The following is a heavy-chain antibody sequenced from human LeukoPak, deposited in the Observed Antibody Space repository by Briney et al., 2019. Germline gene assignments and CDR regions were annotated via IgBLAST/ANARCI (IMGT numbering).Heavy chain of an antibody. J-gene: IGHJ6*03. V-gene: IGHV3-30*02. CDR2: KRYDGSNE. CDR3: AKDGCSTSCYGFRNYYYYMDV. D-gene: IGHD2-2*01. CDR1: GFTFSSYG. Sequence: PGGSLRLSCAASGFTFSSYGVHWVRQAPGKGLEWVAFKRYDGSNEYYADSVKGRFTISRDNSKNMLHLQMNSLRAEDTAVYYCAKDGCSTSCYGFRNYYYYMDVWGKGTTVTVSS.